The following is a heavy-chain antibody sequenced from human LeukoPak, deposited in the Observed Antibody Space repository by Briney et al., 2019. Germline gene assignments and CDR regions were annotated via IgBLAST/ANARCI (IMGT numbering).Heavy chain of an antibody. V-gene: IGHV3-64D*06. J-gene: IGHJ4*02. D-gene: IGHD3-22*01. CDR1: GFTFSSYA. CDR3: VSFYYDSSARLPDY. Sequence: PGGSLRLSCSASGFTFSSYAMHWVRQAPGKGLEFVSAISTNGDTTYYADSVKGRFTISRDNSKNTLYLQMSSLRAEDAAVCYCVSFYYDSSARLPDYWGQGTLVTVSS. CDR2: ISTNGDTT.